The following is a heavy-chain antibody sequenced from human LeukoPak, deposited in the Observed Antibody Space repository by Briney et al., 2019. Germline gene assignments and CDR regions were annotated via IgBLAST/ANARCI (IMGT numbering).Heavy chain of an antibody. J-gene: IGHJ6*04. Sequence: ASVKVSCKASGYIFTSYGISCVRQAPGQGLEWMGWISAYNGETNYAQKLQGRVTMTTDTSTGTAFMELRSVRSDDTAVYYCAREGGDGGMDVWGKGTTVTVSS. CDR3: AREGGDGGMDV. D-gene: IGHD2-21*01. CDR2: ISAYNGET. V-gene: IGHV1-18*04. CDR1: GYIFTSYG.